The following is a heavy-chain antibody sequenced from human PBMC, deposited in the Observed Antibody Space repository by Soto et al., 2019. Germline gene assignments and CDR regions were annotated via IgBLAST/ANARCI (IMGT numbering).Heavy chain of an antibody. J-gene: IGHJ6*02. CDR3: TRASRSGGSYRSYYYYGMDV. V-gene: IGHV3-49*03. Sequence: GGSLRLSCTAYGFSFGDYAMSWFRQAPGKGLEWVGFIRSKAYGGTTEYAASVKGRFTISRDDSKSIAYLQMNSLKTEDTAVYYCTRASRSGGSYRSYYYYGMDVWGQGTTVTVSS. D-gene: IGHD1-26*01. CDR2: IRSKAYGGTT. CDR1: GFSFGDYA.